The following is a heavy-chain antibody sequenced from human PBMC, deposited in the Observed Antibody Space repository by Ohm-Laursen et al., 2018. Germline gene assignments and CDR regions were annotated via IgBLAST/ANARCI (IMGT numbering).Heavy chain of an antibody. CDR1: GFTFSSYG. CDR2: ISYDGSNK. D-gene: IGHD3-22*01. V-gene: IGHV3-30*18. Sequence: SLRLSCAASGFTFSSYGMHWVRQAPGKGLEWVAVISYDGSNKYYADPVKGRFTISRDNSKNTLYLQMNSLRAEDTAVYYCAKFTGYDSSGYSPYWGQGTLVTVSS. CDR3: AKFTGYDSSGYSPY. J-gene: IGHJ4*02.